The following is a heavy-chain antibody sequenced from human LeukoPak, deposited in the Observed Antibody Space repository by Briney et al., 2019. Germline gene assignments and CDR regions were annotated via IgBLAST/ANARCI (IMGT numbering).Heavy chain of an antibody. CDR2: TSYDGTDK. Sequence: QPGGSLRLSCEASGFSFSGYGMHWVRQAPGKGLDWVAATSYDGTDKYYSDSVKGRFTISRDNSKNTLYLQMNNLRPEDAATYYCARRGDCSSRSCLTDYWGQGTLVTVSS. J-gene: IGHJ4*02. CDR1: GFSFSGYG. V-gene: IGHV3-30*03. D-gene: IGHD2-15*01. CDR3: ARRGDCSSRSCLTDY.